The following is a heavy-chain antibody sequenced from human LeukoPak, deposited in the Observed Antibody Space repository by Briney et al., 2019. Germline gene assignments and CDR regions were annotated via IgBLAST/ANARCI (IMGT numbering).Heavy chain of an antibody. J-gene: IGHJ6*02. CDR3: ARDLEIFYDFWSGYGDSYYYYGMDV. D-gene: IGHD3-3*01. V-gene: IGHV1-18*01. Sequence: ASVKVSCKASGYTFTSYGISWVRQAPGQGLEWMGWISAYNGNTNYAQKLQGRVTMTTDTSTSTAYMELRSLRSDDTAVYYCARDLEIFYDFWSGYGDSYYYYGMDVWGQGTTVTVSS. CDR2: ISAYNGNT. CDR1: GYTFTSYG.